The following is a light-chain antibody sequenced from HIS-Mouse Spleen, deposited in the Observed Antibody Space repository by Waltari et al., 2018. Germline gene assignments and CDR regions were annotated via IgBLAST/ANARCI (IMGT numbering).Light chain of an antibody. CDR3: SSYTSSSTLV. CDR2: EVS. J-gene: IGLJ1*01. CDR1: SSDVGGYNY. Sequence: QSALTQPASVSGSPGQSITISCTGTSSDVGGYNYVPWSQQHPGKAPKLMIYEVSNRPSGVSNRFSGSKSGNTASLTISGLQAEDEADYYCSSYTSSSTLVFGTGTKVTVL. V-gene: IGLV2-14*01.